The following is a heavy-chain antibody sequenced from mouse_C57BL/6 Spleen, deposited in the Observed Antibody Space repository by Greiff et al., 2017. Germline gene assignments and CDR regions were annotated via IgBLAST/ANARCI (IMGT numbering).Heavy chain of an antibody. J-gene: IGHJ2*01. CDR1: GYAFSSSW. Sequence: VQLQQSGPELVKPGASVKISCKASGYAFSSSWMHWVRQRPGKGLAWLGRLYPGDGANNYNGKIKGKATLTADKYSSTAYMQLISLTSEDSSVYFCARSRSTVYFDYWGQGTTLTVSS. CDR3: ARSRSTVYFDY. V-gene: IGHV1-82*01. CDR2: LYPGDGAN. D-gene: IGHD3-2*01.